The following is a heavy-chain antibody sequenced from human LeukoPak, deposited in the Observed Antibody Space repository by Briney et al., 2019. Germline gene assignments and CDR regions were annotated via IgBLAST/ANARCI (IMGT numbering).Heavy chain of an antibody. CDR1: GFTFSSYS. Sequence: PGGSLRLSCAASGFTFSSYSMNWVRQAPGKGLEWVSSISSSSSYIYYADSVKGRFTISRDNSKNTLYLQMNSLRAEDTAVYYCAKGIFVTNRSTSCYFACHWGQGTLVTVSS. V-gene: IGHV3-21*01. D-gene: IGHD2-2*01. J-gene: IGHJ4*02. CDR2: ISSSSSYI. CDR3: AKGIFVTNRSTSCYFACH.